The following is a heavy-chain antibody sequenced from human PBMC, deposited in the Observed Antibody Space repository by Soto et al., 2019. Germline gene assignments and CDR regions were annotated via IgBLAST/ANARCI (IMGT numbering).Heavy chain of an antibody. CDR1: GYTFASYA. Sequence: QVQLVQSGAEVKKPGASVKVSCKASGYTFASYAISWMRQAPGQGLEWMGWISAYNGNTNYAQKLQGRVTMTADTTTSTAYMPLRSLMSDDTAVYFCARDPPPPDYGGQGTLVTVSS. V-gene: IGHV1-18*01. CDR2: ISAYNGNT. J-gene: IGHJ4*02. CDR3: ARDPPPPDY.